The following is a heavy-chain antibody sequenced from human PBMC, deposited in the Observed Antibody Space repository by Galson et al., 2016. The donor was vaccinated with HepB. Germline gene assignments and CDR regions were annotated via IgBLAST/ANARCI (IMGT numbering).Heavy chain of an antibody. V-gene: IGHV3-30*03. CDR3: ARRHEYCPPVGCSVDY. D-gene: IGHD2/OR15-2a*01. Sequence: SLRLSCAASGFTFSNYGMHWVRQAPGKGLEWVAADSMDGRRKFYADSVKGRPTISRDNSNSMLFLQMSSLRADDTAVYYCARRHEYCPPVGCSVDYWGQGTLVSVSS. J-gene: IGHJ4*02. CDR2: DSMDGRRK. CDR1: GFTFSNYG.